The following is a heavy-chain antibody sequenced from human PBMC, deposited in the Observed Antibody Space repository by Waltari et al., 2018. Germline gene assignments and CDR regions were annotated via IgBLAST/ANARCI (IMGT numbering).Heavy chain of an antibody. CDR2: ITTGGAP. CDR3: AKEAPLVQGFLWADF. D-gene: IGHD3-10*02. J-gene: IGHJ4*02. V-gene: IGHV3-23*01. Sequence: EVSLLESGGGLVQPGGSLRLSCAASGFTFSSYAMSWFRPTQGKGLEWVAGITTGGAPYYTDSVKGRFTISRDNSKNTLYLQMNSLRAEDTALYYCAKEAPLVQGFLWADFWGQGTLVTVSS. CDR1: GFTFSSYA.